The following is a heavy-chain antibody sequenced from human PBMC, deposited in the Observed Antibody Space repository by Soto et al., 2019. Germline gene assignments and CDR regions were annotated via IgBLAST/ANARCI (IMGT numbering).Heavy chain of an antibody. V-gene: IGHV1-18*01. D-gene: IGHD3-22*01. CDR3: ARVGPISHYDSSGLDY. Sequence: GASVKVSCKASGYTFTSYGISWVRQAPGQGLEWMGWISAYNGNTNYAQKLQGRVTMTTDTSTSTAYMELRSLRSDDTAVYYCARVGPISHYDSSGLDYWGQGTLVTVSS. J-gene: IGHJ4*02. CDR1: GYTFTSYG. CDR2: ISAYNGNT.